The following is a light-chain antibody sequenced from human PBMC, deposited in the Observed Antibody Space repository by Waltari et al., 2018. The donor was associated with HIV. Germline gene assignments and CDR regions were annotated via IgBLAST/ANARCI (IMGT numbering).Light chain of an antibody. J-gene: IGLJ2*01. CDR2: NVS. CDR1: SSDVGAYNY. Sequence: QSALTQPRSVSESPGQSVTISCTGTSSDVGAYNYVSWYQQHPGRAPKFIIYNVSDRPSGVPDRFSGAQACNTASLTISGLQAEDEADYYCSSYAGTSNFVLFGGGTKLTVL. V-gene: IGLV2-11*01. CDR3: SSYAGTSNFVL.